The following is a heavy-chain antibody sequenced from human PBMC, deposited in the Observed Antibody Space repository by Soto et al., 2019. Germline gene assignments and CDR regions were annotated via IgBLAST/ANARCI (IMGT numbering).Heavy chain of an antibody. Sequence: PGGSLRLSCAASGFTFSDYYMSWIRQAPGKGLEWVSYISSSSSYTNYADSVKGRFTISRDNAKNSLYLQMNSLRAEDTAVYYCARDLEDYVWGSYRPPLDYGMDVWGQGTTVTVSS. V-gene: IGHV3-11*06. CDR1: GFTFSDYY. D-gene: IGHD3-16*02. CDR3: ARDLEDYVWGSYRPPLDYGMDV. J-gene: IGHJ6*02. CDR2: ISSSSSYT.